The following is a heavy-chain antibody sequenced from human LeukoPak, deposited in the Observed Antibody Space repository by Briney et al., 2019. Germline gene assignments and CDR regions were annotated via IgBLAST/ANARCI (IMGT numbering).Heavy chain of an antibody. V-gene: IGHV4-59*01. D-gene: IGHD6-19*01. CDR1: GGSISSYY. CDR2: IYYSGNT. Sequence: SETLSLTCTVSGGSISSYYWSWIRQPPGKGLEWIGYIYYSGNTNDNPSLKSRVTISIDTSKNQFSLKMSSVTAADTAVYYCARVGSGCFDYWGQGTLVTVSS. CDR3: ARVGSGCFDY. J-gene: IGHJ4*02.